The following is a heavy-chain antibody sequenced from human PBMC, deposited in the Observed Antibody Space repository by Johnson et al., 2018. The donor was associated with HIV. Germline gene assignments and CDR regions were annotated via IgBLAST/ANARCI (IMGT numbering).Heavy chain of an antibody. CDR2: IDSGGAGT. CDR1: GFTFDDYA. J-gene: IGHJ3*01. V-gene: IGHV3-74*02. Sequence: VQLVESGGGLVKPGGSLRLSCAASGFTFDDYAMHWVRQAPGKGLEWVSRIDSGGAGTIYADSVKGRFSISRDNAKNTLYLQLDCLTVEATAVYYCARGAYHHGFDVWGQGTMVTVSS. D-gene: IGHD1-26*01. CDR3: ARGAYHHGFDV.